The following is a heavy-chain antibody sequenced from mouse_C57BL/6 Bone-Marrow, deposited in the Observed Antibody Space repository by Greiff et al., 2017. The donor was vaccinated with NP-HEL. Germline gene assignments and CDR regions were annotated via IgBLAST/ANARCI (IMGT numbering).Heavy chain of an antibody. CDR3: ARRREGEYYRLNWYCDV. D-gene: IGHD2-14*01. CDR2: IHPNSGST. Sequence: QVQLQQPGAELVKPGASVKLSCKASGYTFTSYWMHWVKQRPGQGLEWIGMIHPNSGSTNYNEKFKSKATLTVDKSSSTAYMQLSSLTSEDSAVYYCARRREGEYYRLNWYCDVWGTGTTGTVSS. CDR1: GYTFTSYW. V-gene: IGHV1-64*01. J-gene: IGHJ1*03.